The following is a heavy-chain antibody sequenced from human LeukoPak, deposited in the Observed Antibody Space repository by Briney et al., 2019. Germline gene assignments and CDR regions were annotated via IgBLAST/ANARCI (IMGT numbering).Heavy chain of an antibody. J-gene: IGHJ4*02. V-gene: IGHV3-23*01. CDR2: ITNSGGGT. Sequence: PGGSLRLSCEASGFTFSSYAMTWVRQAPGKGLEWVSAITNSGGGTYYADSVKGRFTISRYNSKNTLYLQMNSLKAEDTAVYYCVKFVGAKGYWGQGTLVTVSS. CDR3: VKFVGAKGY. CDR1: GFTFSSYA. D-gene: IGHD1-26*01.